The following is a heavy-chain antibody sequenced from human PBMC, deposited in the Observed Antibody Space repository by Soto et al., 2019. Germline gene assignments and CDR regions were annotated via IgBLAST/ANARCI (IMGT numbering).Heavy chain of an antibody. V-gene: IGHV3-30*18. J-gene: IGHJ4*02. CDR1: GFTFSSYG. CDR2: ISYDGSNK. CDR3: AKEVQKRYFEPHPFDY. D-gene: IGHD3-9*01. Sequence: GGSLRLSCAASGFTFSSYGMHWVRQAPGKGLEWVAVISYDGSNKYYADSVKGRFTISRDNSKNTLYLQMNSLRAEDTAVYYCAKEVQKRYFEPHPFDYWGQGTLVTVSS.